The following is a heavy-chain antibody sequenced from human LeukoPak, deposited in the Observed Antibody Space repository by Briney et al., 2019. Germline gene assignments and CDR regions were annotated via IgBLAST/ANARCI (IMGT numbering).Heavy chain of an antibody. CDR1: GGSISRYY. D-gene: IGHD4-17*01. CDR3: ARTTVTPSDYYYYMDV. Sequence: PSETLSLTCTLSGGSISRYYWSWIRQPAGKGLEWIGRIYTSGSTNYNPSLKSRVTISVDTSKNQFSLKLSSVTAADTAVYYCARTTVTPSDYYYYMDVWGKGTTVTVCS. V-gene: IGHV4-4*07. J-gene: IGHJ6*03. CDR2: IYTSGST.